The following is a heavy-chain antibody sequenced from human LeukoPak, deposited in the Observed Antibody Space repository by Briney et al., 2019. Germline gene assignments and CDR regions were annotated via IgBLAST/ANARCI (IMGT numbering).Heavy chain of an antibody. Sequence: SVKVSCKASGGTFSSYAISWVRQAPGQGLEWMGVIIPIFGTANYAQKFQGRVTITTDESTSTAYMELSSLGSEDTAVYYCARQSAPEAGRYAFDICRQGTLVTVSS. V-gene: IGHV1-69*05. CDR2: IIPIFGTA. CDR1: GGTFSSYA. CDR3: ARQSAPEAGRYAFDI. D-gene: IGHD6-19*01. J-gene: IGHJ3*02.